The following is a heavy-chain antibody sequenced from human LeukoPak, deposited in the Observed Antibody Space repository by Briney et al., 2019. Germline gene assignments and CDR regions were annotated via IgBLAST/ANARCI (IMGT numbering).Heavy chain of an antibody. J-gene: IGHJ5*02. V-gene: IGHV3-23*01. Sequence: GGSLRLSCAASGFTFSSYAMSWVRQAPGKGLEWVSAISGSGGSTYYADSVKGRFTISRDNSKNTLYLQMNSLRAEDTAVYYCAKTSRFVVRGVTNWFDPWGQGTLVTVSS. CDR1: GFTFSSYA. D-gene: IGHD3-10*01. CDR2: ISGSGGST. CDR3: AKTSRFVVRGVTNWFDP.